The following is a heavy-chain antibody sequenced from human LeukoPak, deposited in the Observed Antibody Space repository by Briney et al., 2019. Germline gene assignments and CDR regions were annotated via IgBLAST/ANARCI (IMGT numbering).Heavy chain of an antibody. CDR3: ARVAGIGYYYYYMDV. J-gene: IGHJ6*03. CDR1: GYTFTSYY. V-gene: IGHV1-46*01. CDR2: INPSGGST. Sequence: ASVKVSCKASGYTFTSYYMHWARQAPGQGLEWMGIINPSGGSTSNAQKFQGRVTMTRDMSTSTVYMELRSLRSEDTAVYYCARVAGIGYYYYYMDVWGKGTTVTISS. D-gene: IGHD6-19*01.